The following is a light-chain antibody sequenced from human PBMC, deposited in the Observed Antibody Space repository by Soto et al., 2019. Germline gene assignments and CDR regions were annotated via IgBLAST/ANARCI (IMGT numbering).Light chain of an antibody. J-gene: IGLJ2*01. Sequence: QSVLTQPPSVSAAPGQKVTISCSGSSSNIGNNYVSWYQHLPGTAPKLLIYDNNKRPSGIPDRFSGSKSGTSATLGITGLQTGDEADDYCGTWDSSLSSGWGVFGGGTKLTVL. V-gene: IGLV1-51*01. CDR3: GTWDSSLSSGWGV. CDR2: DNN. CDR1: SSNIGNNY.